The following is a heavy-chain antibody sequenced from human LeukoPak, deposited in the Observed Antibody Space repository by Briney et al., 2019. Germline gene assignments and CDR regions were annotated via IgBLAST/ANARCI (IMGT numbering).Heavy chain of an antibody. CDR3: ARVTAFDAFDI. CDR2: ISGSGGST. V-gene: IGHV3-23*01. CDR1: GFTFGNYA. J-gene: IGHJ3*02. Sequence: GGSLRLSCVGSGFTFGNYAMNWVRQAPGKGLEWVSAISGSGGSTYYADSVKGRFTISRDNSKNTLYLRMNSLRAEDTAVYYCARVTAFDAFDIWGQGTMVTVSS. D-gene: IGHD1-20*01.